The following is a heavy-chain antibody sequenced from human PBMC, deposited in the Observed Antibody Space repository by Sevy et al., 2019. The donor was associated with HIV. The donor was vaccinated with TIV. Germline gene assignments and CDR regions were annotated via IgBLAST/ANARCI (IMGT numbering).Heavy chain of an antibody. CDR1: GFTFDDYA. J-gene: IGHJ4*02. D-gene: IGHD5-18*01. CDR2: IGWNSGFV. Sequence: GGSLRLSCAASGFTFDDYALHWVRQAPGKGLEWVSGIGWNSGFVGYADSVKGRFTISRDNAKNSLYLQMNSLRAEDTALYYCVKDKGTAMVNGLAYWGQGTLVTGSS. V-gene: IGHV3-9*01. CDR3: VKDKGTAMVNGLAY.